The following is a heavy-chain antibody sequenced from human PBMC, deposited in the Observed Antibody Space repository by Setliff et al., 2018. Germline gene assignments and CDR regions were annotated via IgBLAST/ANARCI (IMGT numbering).Heavy chain of an antibody. CDR3: AKGGMVATYWTYWYFDL. CDR1: GFTFSTYA. Sequence: GGSLRLSCAASGFTFSTYAMSWVRQAPGKGLEWVSAISGSGGSTYYADSVKGRFTISRDNSKNTLYLQMNSLRAEDTAVYYCAKGGMVATYWTYWYFDLWGRGTLVTVSS. D-gene: IGHD5-12*01. J-gene: IGHJ2*01. CDR2: ISGSGGST. V-gene: IGHV3-23*01.